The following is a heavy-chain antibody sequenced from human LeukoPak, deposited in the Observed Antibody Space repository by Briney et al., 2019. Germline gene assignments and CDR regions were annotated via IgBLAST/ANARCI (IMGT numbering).Heavy chain of an antibody. J-gene: IGHJ4*02. CDR3: ARGRGSGSYNSTHY. CDR1: GFTFDNYG. D-gene: IGHD3-10*01. CDR2: TNWNGGST. Sequence: GGSLRLSCAASGFTFDNYGMSWVRQAPGKGLEWVSGTNWNGGSTGYADSVKGRFTISRDNAKNSLYLQMNSLRVEDTASYYCARGRGSGSYNSTHYWGQGTLVTVSS. V-gene: IGHV3-20*04.